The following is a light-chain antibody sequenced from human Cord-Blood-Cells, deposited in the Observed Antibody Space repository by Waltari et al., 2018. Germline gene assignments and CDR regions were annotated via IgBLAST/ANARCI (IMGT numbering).Light chain of an antibody. Sequence: QSALTQPASVSGSPGQLITISWIGPSSDVGGYKHVSWYQQHPGKAPKLMIYDVSNRASGVSNRFSGSKSGNPASLTISGLQAEDEADYYCSSYTSSSTVFGGGTKLTVL. CDR3: SSYTSSSTV. V-gene: IGLV2-14*01. CDR1: SSDVGGYKH. CDR2: DVS. J-gene: IGLJ2*01.